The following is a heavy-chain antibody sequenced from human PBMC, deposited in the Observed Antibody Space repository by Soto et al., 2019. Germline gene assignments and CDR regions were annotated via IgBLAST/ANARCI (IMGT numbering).Heavy chain of an antibody. J-gene: IGHJ3*02. D-gene: IGHD1-26*01. CDR3: ARDSRATGAGAFDI. Sequence: QVQLVESGGGVVQPGRSLRLSCAASGFTFSSYAMHWVRQAPGKGLEGVAVISYDGSNIYYADSVKGRFTISRDNSKNTVYLQMNSLRAADTAAHYCARDSRATGAGAFDIWGLGTMVTVSS. CDR2: ISYDGSNI. V-gene: IGHV3-30-3*01. CDR1: GFTFSSYA.